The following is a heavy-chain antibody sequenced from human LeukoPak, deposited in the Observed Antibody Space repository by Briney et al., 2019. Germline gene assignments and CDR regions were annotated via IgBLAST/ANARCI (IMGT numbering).Heavy chain of an antibody. D-gene: IGHD3-16*01. J-gene: IGHJ4*02. CDR1: GYTFTSYG. V-gene: IGHV1-18*01. CDR3: ARDVGRSYDLDY. CDR2: ISAYNGNT. Sequence: ASVRVSCKASGYTFTSYGISWVGQAPGQGREWMGWISAYNGNTDYTQSLQGRVTMTIDTSTSTVYMELRSLPSDDTAVYYCARDVGRSYDLDYWGQGTLVTVSS.